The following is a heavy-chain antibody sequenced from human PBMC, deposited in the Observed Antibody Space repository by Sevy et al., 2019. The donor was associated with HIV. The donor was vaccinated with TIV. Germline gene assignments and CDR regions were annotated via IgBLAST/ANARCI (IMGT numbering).Heavy chain of an antibody. CDR3: ARDLGYESTGYLPLFDN. J-gene: IGHJ4*02. D-gene: IGHD3-22*01. Sequence: GGSLRLSCAASGFTFFAYTMHWVRQAPGKGLEWVALISYDINNKYYADSVKGRFTISRDNSKNTLYLQMNSLRSEDTALYYCARDLGYESTGYLPLFDNWGQGTLVTVSS. CDR2: ISYDINNK. V-gene: IGHV3-30-3*01. CDR1: GFTFFAYT.